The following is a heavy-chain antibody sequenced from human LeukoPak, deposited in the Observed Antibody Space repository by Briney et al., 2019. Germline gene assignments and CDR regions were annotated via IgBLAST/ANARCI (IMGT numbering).Heavy chain of an antibody. CDR3: ARDTRPLKGDASDI. CDR1: GGSISSYD. D-gene: IGHD4/OR15-4a*01. Sequence: SETLSLTCTVSGGSISSYDWSWIRQPPGKGLEWIGYIYYSGSANYNPSLKSRVTISVDTSKNQFSLKLSSVTAADTAVYYCARDTRPLKGDASDIWGQGTMVTVSS. CDR2: IYYSGSA. V-gene: IGHV4-59*01. J-gene: IGHJ3*02.